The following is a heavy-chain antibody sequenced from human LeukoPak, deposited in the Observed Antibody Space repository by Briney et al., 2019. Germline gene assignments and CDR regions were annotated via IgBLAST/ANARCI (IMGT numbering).Heavy chain of an antibody. CDR1: GFTFSRYW. D-gene: IGHD3-22*01. Sequence: PGGSLRLSCAASGFTFSRYWMSWVRQTPEKGLEGVAHIKQDGSDKFYVDSVRGRFTISRDNAKNSLYLQMNSLRVEDTALYYCARDPWADSSGFPLHHWGQGTLVTVSS. J-gene: IGHJ1*01. CDR2: IKQDGSDK. CDR3: ARDPWADSSGFPLHH. V-gene: IGHV3-7*03.